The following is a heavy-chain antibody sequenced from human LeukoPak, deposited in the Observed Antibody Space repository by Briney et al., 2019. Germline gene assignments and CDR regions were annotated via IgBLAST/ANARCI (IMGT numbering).Heavy chain of an antibody. CDR3: ARAHPLWFGETYYDY. D-gene: IGHD3-10*01. CDR2: MNPNSGNT. V-gene: IGHV1-8*01. J-gene: IGHJ4*02. CDR1: GYTFTSYD. Sequence: ASVKVSCKASGYTFTSYDINWVRQATGQGLEWMGWMNPNSGNTGYAQKFQGRVTMTRDTSASTAYMELSSLRSEDMAVYYCARAHPLWFGETYYDYWGQGTLVTVSS.